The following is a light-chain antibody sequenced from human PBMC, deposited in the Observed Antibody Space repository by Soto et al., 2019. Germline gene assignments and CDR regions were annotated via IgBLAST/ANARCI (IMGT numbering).Light chain of an antibody. CDR3: QQRSNWPLT. Sequence: EIVVSQSPSTLSVFPGERATLSCRASESVSSYLAWYQQKPGQAPRLLIYDASNRATGIPARFSGSGSGTDFTLTISILEPEDFAVYYGQQRSNWPLTFGGGTKVDI. V-gene: IGKV3-11*01. CDR1: ESVSSY. CDR2: DAS. J-gene: IGKJ4*01.